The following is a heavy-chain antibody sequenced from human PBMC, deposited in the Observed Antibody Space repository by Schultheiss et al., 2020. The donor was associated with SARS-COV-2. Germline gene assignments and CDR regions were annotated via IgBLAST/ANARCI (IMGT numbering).Heavy chain of an antibody. V-gene: IGHV4-38-2*01. D-gene: IGHD6-19*01. Sequence: SETLSLNCAVSGYSLSSGYYWAWIRQPPGRGLQWIGNILHTGSTYYNPYLKSRVTMSVDTSKNQFSVKLTSVTAADTAMYFCASVGSSGWPFDDWGQGTVVTVSS. CDR1: GYSLSSGYY. CDR2: ILHTGST. CDR3: ASVGSSGWPFDD. J-gene: IGHJ4*02.